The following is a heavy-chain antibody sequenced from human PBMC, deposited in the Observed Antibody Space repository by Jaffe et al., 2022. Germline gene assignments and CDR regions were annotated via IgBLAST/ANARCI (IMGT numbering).Heavy chain of an antibody. J-gene: IGHJ4*02. V-gene: IGHV5-51*01. CDR1: GYSFTTHW. CDR3: ARHGIHLGELVTH. D-gene: IGHD3-16*01. Sequence: EVQLVQSGAEVKKPGESLNISCKASGYSFTTHWIGWVRQMPGKGLEWMGIIYPDDSDTRDSPSFRGHVTISVDKSISTAYLQWGSLKASDTAMYYCARHGIHLGELVTHWGQGTLVTVSS. CDR2: IYPDDSDT.